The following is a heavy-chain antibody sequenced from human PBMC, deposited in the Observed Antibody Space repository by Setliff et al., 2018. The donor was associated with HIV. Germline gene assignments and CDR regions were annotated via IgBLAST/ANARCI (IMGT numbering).Heavy chain of an antibody. D-gene: IGHD6-19*01. CDR2: ISGFNGNT. Sequence: ASVKVSCKASGYSFARYGLSWVRQAPGQGLEWMGWISGFNGNTKYAQSFQDRVAMTTETAKSTAYMEMRSLTSDDTAVYYCGRVPYKSAWFSGGHNPFDVWGQGTMVTVSS. CDR3: GRVPYKSAWFSGGHNPFDV. V-gene: IGHV1-18*01. J-gene: IGHJ3*01. CDR1: GYSFARYG.